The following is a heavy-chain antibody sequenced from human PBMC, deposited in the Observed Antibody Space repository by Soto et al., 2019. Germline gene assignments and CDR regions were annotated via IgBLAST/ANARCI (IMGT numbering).Heavy chain of an antibody. D-gene: IGHD4-4*01. J-gene: IGHJ4*02. CDR1: GYTFTSYD. V-gene: IGHV1-8*01. CDR2: MNPNSGNT. Sequence: ASVKVSCKASGYTFTSYDINWVRQATGQGLEWMGWMNPNSGNTGYAQKFQGRVTMTRNTSISTAYMELSSLRSEDTAVYYCASVPPTVTYHFDYCAQGTLVTVSS. CDR3: ASVPPTVTYHFDY.